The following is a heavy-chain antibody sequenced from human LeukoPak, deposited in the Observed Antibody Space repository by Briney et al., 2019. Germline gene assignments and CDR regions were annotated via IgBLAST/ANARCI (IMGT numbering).Heavy chain of an antibody. CDR2: IYTSGST. J-gene: IGHJ3*02. V-gene: IGHV4-4*07. D-gene: IGHD3-16*02. Sequence: KTSETLSLTCTVSGGSISSYYWSWIRQPAGKGLEWIGRIYTSGSTNYNPSLKSRVTMSVDTSKNQFSLKLSSVTAADTAVYYCARGHDNVTPRGAFDIWGQGTMVTVSS. CDR1: GGSISSYY. CDR3: ARGHDNVTPRGAFDI.